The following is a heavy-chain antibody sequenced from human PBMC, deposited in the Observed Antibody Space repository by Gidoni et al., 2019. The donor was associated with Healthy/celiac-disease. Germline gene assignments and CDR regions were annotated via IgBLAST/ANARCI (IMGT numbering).Heavy chain of an antibody. J-gene: IGHJ6*02. CDR1: GFTFSGSA. CDR3: TRHSQVVVGAARAPYYYYGMDV. CDR2: SRGKANSYAT. D-gene: IGHD2-15*01. V-gene: IGHV3-73*01. Sequence: EVQLVESGGGLVQPGGSLKLSCAASGFTFSGSAMHWVRPASGKGLEWVGSSRGKANSYATAYAASVKGRFTISRDDSKNTAYLQMNSLKTEDTAVYYCTRHSQVVVGAARAPYYYYGMDVWGQGTTVTVSS.